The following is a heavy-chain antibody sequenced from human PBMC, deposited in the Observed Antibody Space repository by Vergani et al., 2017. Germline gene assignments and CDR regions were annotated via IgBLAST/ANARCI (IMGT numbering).Heavy chain of an antibody. CDR1: GYTFTSYA. V-gene: IGHV1-3*01. CDR2: INAGNGNT. Sequence: QVQLVQSGAEVKKPGASVKVSCKASGYTFTSYAMHWVRQAPVQRLEWMGWINAGNGNTKYSQKFQGRVTITRDTSASTAYMELSSLRSEDTAVYYCARTVVPAAMGDYWGQGTLVTVSS. J-gene: IGHJ4*02. D-gene: IGHD2-2*01. CDR3: ARTVVPAAMGDY.